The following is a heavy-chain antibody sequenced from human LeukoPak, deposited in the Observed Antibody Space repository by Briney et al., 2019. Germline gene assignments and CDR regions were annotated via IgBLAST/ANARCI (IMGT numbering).Heavy chain of an antibody. CDR1: GVTFTTSA. CDR3: ATAATHGLYHFDY. CDR2: IVVGSGNT. D-gene: IGHD2-2*02. V-gene: IGHV1-58*02. J-gene: IGHJ4*02. Sequence: SVKVSCKASGVTFTTSAMQWVRQARGQRLEWIGWIVVGSGNTNYAQKFQERVTITRDMSTSTAYMYLSSLRSEDTAVYYCATAATHGLYHFDYWGQGTLVTVSS.